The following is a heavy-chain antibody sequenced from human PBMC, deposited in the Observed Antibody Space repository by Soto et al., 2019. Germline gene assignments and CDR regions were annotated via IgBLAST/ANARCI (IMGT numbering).Heavy chain of an antibody. V-gene: IGHV3-23*01. CDR2: IGGGNDISR. CDR1: GFNFSPYA. J-gene: IGHJ5*02. Sequence: GGSLRLSCAASGFNFSPYAMSWVRQAPGRGLEWVSGIGGGNDISRHYKDSVEGRFTISRDSSKNLLYLDMNNLRVEDTGVYYCTKVPARTPRAFFDHWGQGIMVTVSS. CDR3: TKVPARTPRAFFDH.